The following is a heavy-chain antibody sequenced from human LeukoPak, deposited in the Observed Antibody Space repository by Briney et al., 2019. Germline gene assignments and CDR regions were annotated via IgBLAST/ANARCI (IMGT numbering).Heavy chain of an antibody. V-gene: IGHV1-2*02. D-gene: IGHD6-6*01. J-gene: IGHJ4*02. CDR3: ARVPRSPTYSSSSPPFDY. CDR2: INPNSGGT. Sequence: GASVKVSCKASGYTFTGYYMHWVRQAPAQGLEWMGWINPNSGGTNYAQKFQGRVTMTRDTSISTAYMELSRLRSDDTAVYYCARVPRSPTYSSSSPPFDYWGQGTLVTVSS. CDR1: GYTFTGYY.